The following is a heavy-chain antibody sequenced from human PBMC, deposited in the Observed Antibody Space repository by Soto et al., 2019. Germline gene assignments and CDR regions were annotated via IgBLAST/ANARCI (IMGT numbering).Heavy chain of an antibody. Sequence: QVQLQESGPGLVKPSETLSLTCTVSVSGGSVSTGVHYWSWIRRPPGKGLEWIGYIYYSGSTNYNPSLTSRFTISVDTSKNQFSLKLTSVTAADTAVYYCARGYYTIWYWFDRWGRGTLVTVSS. CDR1: GGSVSTGVHY. CDR3: ARGYYTIWYWFDR. V-gene: IGHV4-61*08. D-gene: IGHD2-8*02. J-gene: IGHJ2*01. CDR2: IYYSGST.